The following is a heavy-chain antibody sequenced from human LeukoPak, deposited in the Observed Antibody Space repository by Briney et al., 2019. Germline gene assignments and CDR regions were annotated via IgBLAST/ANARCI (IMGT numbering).Heavy chain of an antibody. J-gene: IGHJ4*02. D-gene: IGHD1-26*01. CDR2: IYYSGST. V-gene: IGHV4-59*01. Sequence: KTSETLSLTCTVSGGSISSYYWSWIRQPPGKGLEWIGYIYYSGSTNYNPSLKSRVTISVDTSKNQFSLKLSSVTAADTAVYNCARVGLRGGYYRVFDYWGQGTLVTVSS. CDR1: GGSISSYY. CDR3: ARVGLRGGYYRVFDY.